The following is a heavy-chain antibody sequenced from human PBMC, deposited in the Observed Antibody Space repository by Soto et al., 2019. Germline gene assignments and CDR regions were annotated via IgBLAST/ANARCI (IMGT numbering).Heavy chain of an antibody. CDR2: FDPEDGET. Sequence: ASVKVSCKVSGYTLTELSMHWVRQAPGKGLEWMGGFDPEDGETIYAQKFQGRVTMTEDTSTDTAYMELSSLRSEDTAVYCCATAVTMTAHDFDYWGQGTLVTVSS. D-gene: IGHD3-22*01. CDR3: ATAVTMTAHDFDY. J-gene: IGHJ4*02. V-gene: IGHV1-24*01. CDR1: GYTLTELS.